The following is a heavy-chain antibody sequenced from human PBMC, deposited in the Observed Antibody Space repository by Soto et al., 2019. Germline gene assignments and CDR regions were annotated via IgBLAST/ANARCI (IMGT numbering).Heavy chain of an antibody. CDR1: GYTCTRNG. D-gene: IGHD4-17*01. J-gene: IGHJ4*02. V-gene: IGHV1-18*01. CDR3: TRPTGYGDHYYFDY. Sequence: QVQLVQSGAEVKKPGASVKVSCKASGYTCTRNGISWVRQAPGQGLEWMGWISAYNGNTKYAQKLQGRVTMTTDTSTSTAYMELRSLRSDDTAVYYCTRPTGYGDHYYFDYWGQGTLVTVSS. CDR2: ISAYNGNT.